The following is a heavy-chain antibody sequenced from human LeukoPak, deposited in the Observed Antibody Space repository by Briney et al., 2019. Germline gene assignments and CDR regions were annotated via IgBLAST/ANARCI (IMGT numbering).Heavy chain of an antibody. Sequence: GRSLRLSCAASGFTFDDYAMHWLRQAPGKGLEWVSGISWNSGSIGYADSVKGRFTISRDNAKNSLYLQMNSLRAADMALYYCAKDKTRSSWYVDAFDVWGQARMVTVSS. D-gene: IGHD6-13*01. CDR2: ISWNSGSI. V-gene: IGHV3-9*03. J-gene: IGHJ3*01. CDR3: AKDKTRSSWYVDAFDV. CDR1: GFTFDDYA.